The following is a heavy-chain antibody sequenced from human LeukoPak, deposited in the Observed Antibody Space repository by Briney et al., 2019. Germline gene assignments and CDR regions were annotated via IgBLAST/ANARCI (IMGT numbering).Heavy chain of an antibody. D-gene: IGHD6-19*01. CDR3: ARVRIAVAVSAFDI. Sequence: PGGSLRLSCEASGFTFSSHCMSWVRQAPGKGLEWVANIKQDGSEKYYVDSVKGRFTISRDNAKNSLYLQMSILRAGDTAVYYCARVRIAVAVSAFDIWGQGTMVTVSS. V-gene: IGHV3-7*01. CDR1: GFTFSSHC. CDR2: IKQDGSEK. J-gene: IGHJ3*02.